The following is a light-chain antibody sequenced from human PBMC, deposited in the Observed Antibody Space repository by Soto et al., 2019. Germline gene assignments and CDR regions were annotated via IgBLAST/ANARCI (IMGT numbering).Light chain of an antibody. J-gene: IGLJ2*01. V-gene: IGLV2-14*02. CDR1: SNDVGGYNL. CDR3: SSYTSSSTLE. Sequence: QSALTQPASVSGSPGQSITISCTGTSNDVGGYNLVSWYQHHPGKAPKLMIYEDTKRPSGVSTRFSGSKSGNTASLTISGLQAEDEADYYCSSYTSSSTLEIGGGTKLTVL. CDR2: EDT.